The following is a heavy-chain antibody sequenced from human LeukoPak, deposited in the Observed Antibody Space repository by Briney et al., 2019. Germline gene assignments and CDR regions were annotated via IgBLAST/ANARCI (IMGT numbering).Heavy chain of an antibody. V-gene: IGHV3-48*01. Sequence: GGSLRLSCAASGFTFSRYSMNWVRQAPGKGLAWVSYISSSSSTIYYADSVKGGFTISRDNAKNSLYLQMNSLRAEDTAVYYCARVLHRRNYDSSVYYGYWGQGTLVTVSS. D-gene: IGHD3-22*01. CDR1: GFTFSRYS. CDR3: ARVLHRRNYDSSVYYGY. CDR2: ISSSSSTI. J-gene: IGHJ4*02.